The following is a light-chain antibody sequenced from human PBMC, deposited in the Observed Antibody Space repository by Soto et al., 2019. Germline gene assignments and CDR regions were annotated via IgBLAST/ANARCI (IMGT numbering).Light chain of an antibody. J-gene: IGKJ5*01. CDR2: DAS. CDR3: QQRSSWPIT. V-gene: IGKV3-11*01. CDR1: QSVTNH. Sequence: IVLPPSKATLSLSPVDRATLYGRASQSVTNHLAWYKQKPGQTPRLLIYDASNRAAGVPARFSGSGSGADFTLTISSLEPEDFAVYYCQQRSSWPITFGQGTRLEIK.